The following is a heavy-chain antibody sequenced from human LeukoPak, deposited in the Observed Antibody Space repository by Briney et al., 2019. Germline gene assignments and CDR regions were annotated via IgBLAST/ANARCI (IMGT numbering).Heavy chain of an antibody. V-gene: IGHV1-2*02. CDR3: AREGIVVEIDAFDI. J-gene: IGHJ3*02. CDR1: GYTFTGYY. CDR2: INPNSGGT. D-gene: IGHD3-22*01. Sequence: GASVKVSCKASGYTFTGYYMHWVRQAPGQGLEWMGWINPNSGGTNYAQKFQGRVTMTRDTSISTAYMELSRLRSDDTAVYYCAREGIVVEIDAFDIWGQGTMVTVSS.